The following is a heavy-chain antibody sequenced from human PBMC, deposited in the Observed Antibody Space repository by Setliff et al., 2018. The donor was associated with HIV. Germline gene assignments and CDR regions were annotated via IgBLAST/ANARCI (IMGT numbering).Heavy chain of an antibody. Sequence: GSLRLSCAASGFTVSSNYMSWVRQAPGKGLEWVASISPGGSFMYYGDSIQGRFTISRDDAKSSLYLQMNSLKVEDTATYFCARASPGVVMIPDSWGQGTLVTVSS. CDR1: GFTVSSNY. CDR2: ISPGGSFM. D-gene: IGHD3-22*01. V-gene: IGHV3-21*01. CDR3: ARASPGVVMIPDS. J-gene: IGHJ4*02.